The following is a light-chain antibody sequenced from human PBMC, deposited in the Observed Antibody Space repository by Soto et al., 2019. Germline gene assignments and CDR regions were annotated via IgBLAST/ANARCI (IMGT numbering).Light chain of an antibody. Sequence: EIVLTQSPGTLSLSPGERATLSCRASQSVSSSYLAWYQQKPGQAPRLLIYASTSRATGIPDRFSGSGPGTDFTLTISRLEPEDFAVYYCQQYGSSPRTFGQGTKVEIK. V-gene: IGKV3-20*01. CDR3: QQYGSSPRT. CDR1: QSVSSSY. J-gene: IGKJ1*01. CDR2: AST.